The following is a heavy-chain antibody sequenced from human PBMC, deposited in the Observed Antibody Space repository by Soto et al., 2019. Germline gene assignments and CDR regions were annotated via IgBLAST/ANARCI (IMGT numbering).Heavy chain of an antibody. CDR3: ARGPRGLYHPDY. CDR2: INMDGSST. J-gene: IGHJ4*02. Sequence: EVQLVESGGGLVQPGGSLRLSCAASGFTFSGDWMHWVRQAAGKGLVWVSRINMDGSSTNYADSVKGRFTISRDNTKNTLYLQMNSRRLDDTAVYYCARGPRGLYHPDYWGQGALVTVSS. CDR1: GFTFSGDW. V-gene: IGHV3-74*01. D-gene: IGHD2-2*01.